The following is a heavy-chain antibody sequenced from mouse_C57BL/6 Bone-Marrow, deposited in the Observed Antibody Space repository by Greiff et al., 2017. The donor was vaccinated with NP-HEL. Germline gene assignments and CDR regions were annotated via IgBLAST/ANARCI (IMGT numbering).Heavy chain of an antibody. V-gene: IGHV1-55*01. CDR3: ARRGVEIIYYAMDY. CDR1: GYTFTSYW. J-gene: IGHJ4*01. Sequence: VQLQQPGAELVKPGASVTMSCKASGYTFTSYWITWVKQRPGQGLEWIGDIYPGSGSTNYNEKFKSKATLTVDTSSSTAYMQLSSLTSEDSAVYYCARRGVEIIYYAMDYWGQGTSVTVSS. D-gene: IGHD1-1*01. CDR2: IYPGSGST.